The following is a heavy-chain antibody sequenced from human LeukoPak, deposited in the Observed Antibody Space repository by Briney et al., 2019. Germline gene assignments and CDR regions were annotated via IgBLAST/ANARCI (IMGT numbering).Heavy chain of an antibody. J-gene: IGHJ4*02. CDR2: ISSSSSYI. D-gene: IGHD5-12*01. CDR1: GFTFSSYS. CDR3: ASYSGYDPGQDY. Sequence: PGGSLRLSCAASGFTFSSYSMNWVRQAPGKGLEWVSSISSSSSYIYYADSVKGRFTISRDNAKNSLYLQMNSLRAEDTAVYYCASYSGYDPGQDYWGQGTLVTVSS. V-gene: IGHV3-21*01.